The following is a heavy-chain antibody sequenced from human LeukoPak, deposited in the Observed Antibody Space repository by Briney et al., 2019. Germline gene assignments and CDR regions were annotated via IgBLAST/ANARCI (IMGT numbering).Heavy chain of an antibody. CDR3: AKSLSGYYIFDC. V-gene: IGHV3-23*01. D-gene: IGHD3-22*01. Sequence: GGSLRLSCAASGFTFSSYGMSWVRQAPGTGLEWVSAISGSGGSTYYADSVKGRFTISRDNSKNTLYLQMNSLRAEDTAVYYCAKSLSGYYIFDCWGQGTLVTVSS. CDR1: GFTFSSYG. CDR2: ISGSGGST. J-gene: IGHJ4*02.